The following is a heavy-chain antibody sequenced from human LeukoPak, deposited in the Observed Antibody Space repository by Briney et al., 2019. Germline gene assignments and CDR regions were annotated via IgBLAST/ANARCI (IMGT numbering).Heavy chain of an antibody. CDR3: ARRSVAGVSNWFDP. CDR2: IYYNGNT. V-gene: IGHV4-39*01. J-gene: IGHJ5*02. D-gene: IGHD6-19*01. CDR1: GGSISSSSYY. Sequence: PSETLSLTCTVSGGSISSSSYYWGWIRQPPGKGLEWIGNIYYNGNTYYNPSLKSRVTISVDTSKNQFSLKLSSVTAADTAVYYCARRSVAGVSNWFDPWGQGTLVTVSS.